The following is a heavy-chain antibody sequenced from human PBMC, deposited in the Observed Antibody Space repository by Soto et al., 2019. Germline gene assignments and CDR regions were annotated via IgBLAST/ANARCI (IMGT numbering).Heavy chain of an antibody. CDR1: GYSFTIYW. J-gene: IGHJ6*02. CDR3: ARYCSSTSCYHYYYYGMDV. Sequence: GESLKISCDGSGYSFTIYWISLVLQMPGKGLEWMGRIDPSDSYTNYSPSFQGHVTISADKSISTAYLQWSSLKASDTAMYYCARYCSSTSCYHYYYYGMDVWGQGTTVTVSS. D-gene: IGHD2-2*01. CDR2: IDPSDSYT. V-gene: IGHV5-10-1*01.